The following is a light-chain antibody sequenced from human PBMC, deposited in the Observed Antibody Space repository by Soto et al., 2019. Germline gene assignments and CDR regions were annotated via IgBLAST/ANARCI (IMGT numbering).Light chain of an antibody. Sequence: QSVLTQPASVSGSPGQSITISCTGSSDDIGTYEYISWHQHHPGKAPKLMIYEGSKRPSGVSNRFSGSKSGNTASLTISGLQAEDEADYYCCSYARGSTYVFGTGTKVTVL. CDR3: CSYARGSTYV. CDR1: SDDIGTYEY. J-gene: IGLJ1*01. V-gene: IGLV2-23*01. CDR2: EGS.